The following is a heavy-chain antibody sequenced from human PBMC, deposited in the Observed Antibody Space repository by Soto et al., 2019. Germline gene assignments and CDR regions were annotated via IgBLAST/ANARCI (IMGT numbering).Heavy chain of an antibody. CDR1: GFTFSSYW. V-gene: IGHV3-74*01. D-gene: IGHD5-12*01. CDR2: INSDGSST. CDR3: ARDLRMATIFYYGMDV. Sequence: PVASLRLSCAASGFTFSSYWMHWVRQAPGKGLVWVSRINSDGSSTSYADYVKGRITISRDNAKNTLYLQMNSLRAEDTAVYYCARDLRMATIFYYGMDVWGQGTTVTVSS. J-gene: IGHJ6*02.